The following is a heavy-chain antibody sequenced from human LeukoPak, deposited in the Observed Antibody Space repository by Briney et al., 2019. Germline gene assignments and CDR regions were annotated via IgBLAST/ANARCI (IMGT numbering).Heavy chain of an antibody. Sequence: ASVKVSCKASGYTFTSYYMHWVRQAPGQGLEWMGIINPSGGSTSYAQTLQGRVTMTTDTSTSTAYMELRSLRSDDTAVYYCTSTGYSGHDPLHYWGRGTLVTVFS. CDR2: INPSGGST. CDR3: TSTGYSGHDPLHY. CDR1: GYTFTSYY. J-gene: IGHJ4*02. D-gene: IGHD5-12*01. V-gene: IGHV1-46*01.